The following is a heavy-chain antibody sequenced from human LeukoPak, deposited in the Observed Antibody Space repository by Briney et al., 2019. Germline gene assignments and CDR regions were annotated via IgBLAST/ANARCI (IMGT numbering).Heavy chain of an antibody. D-gene: IGHD2-2*01. V-gene: IGHV4-34*01. J-gene: IGHJ6*03. Sequence: SETLSLTCAVYGGSFSGYYWSWIRQHPGKGLEWIGEINHSGSTNYNPSLKSRVTISVDASKNQFSLKLRSVTAADTAVYYCARGFVGVPAADRDYYYMDGWGKGTTVTVSS. CDR3: ARGFVGVPAADRDYYYMDG. CDR2: INHSGST. CDR1: GGSFSGYY.